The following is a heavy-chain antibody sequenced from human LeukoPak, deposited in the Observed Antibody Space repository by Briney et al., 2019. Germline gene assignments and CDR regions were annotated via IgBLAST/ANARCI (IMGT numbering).Heavy chain of an antibody. CDR3: AKMYSSGSDY. Sequence: GRSPRLSCAASGFTFSSYGMHWVRQAPGKGLEWVAVISYDGSNKYYADSVKGRFTISRDNSKNTLYLQMNSLRAEDTAVYYCAKMYSSGSDYWGQGTLVTVSS. D-gene: IGHD6-19*01. CDR1: GFTFSSYG. V-gene: IGHV3-30*18. J-gene: IGHJ4*02. CDR2: ISYDGSNK.